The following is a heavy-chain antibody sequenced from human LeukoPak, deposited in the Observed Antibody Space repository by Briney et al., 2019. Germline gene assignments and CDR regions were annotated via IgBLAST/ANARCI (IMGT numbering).Heavy chain of an antibody. CDR3: ARDLGYCSSTSCYDWFDP. J-gene: IGHJ5*02. V-gene: IGHV4-39*07. D-gene: IGHD2-2*01. Sequence: SETLSLTCTVSGGSISSGDYFWSWIRQPPGKGLEWIGSINYRGRAYYNPSLESRVTISVAASKNQFSLKLSSVTAADTAVYYCARDLGYCSSTSCYDWFDPWGQGTLVTVSS. CDR1: GGSISSGDYF. CDR2: INYRGRA.